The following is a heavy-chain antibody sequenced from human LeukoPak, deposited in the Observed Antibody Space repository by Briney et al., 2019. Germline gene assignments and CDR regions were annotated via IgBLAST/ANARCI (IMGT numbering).Heavy chain of an antibody. Sequence: ASVKVSCKASGYTFSSYDINWVRQATGQGLEWMGWMNPNSGNTGYAQKFQGRVTMTRNTSISTAYMELSSLRSEDMAVYYCAKGNRSNWFDPWGQGTLVTVSS. CDR3: AKGNRSNWFDP. J-gene: IGHJ5*02. V-gene: IGHV1-8*01. CDR1: GYTFSSYD. D-gene: IGHD1-14*01. CDR2: MNPNSGNT.